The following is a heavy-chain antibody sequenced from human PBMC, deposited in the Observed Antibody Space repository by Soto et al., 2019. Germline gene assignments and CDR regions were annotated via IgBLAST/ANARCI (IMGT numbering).Heavy chain of an antibody. CDR1: GYHFTAYG. CDR3: ARELNTDSSAYYSFAY. V-gene: IGHV1-18*01. J-gene: IGHJ4*02. D-gene: IGHD3-22*01. Sequence: QVQLVQSGPEVKMPGASVKVSCKTSGYHFTAYGLAWLRQAPGQRPEWMGWVSTNNADTNYAQKFQGRVTMTTDQSTTTTYMELRSLRSDDTAVYYCARELNTDSSAYYSFAYWGQGTLVTVSS. CDR2: VSTNNADT.